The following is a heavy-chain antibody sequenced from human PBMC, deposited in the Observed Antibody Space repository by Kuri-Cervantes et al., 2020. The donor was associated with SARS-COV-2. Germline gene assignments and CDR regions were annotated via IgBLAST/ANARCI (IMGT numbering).Heavy chain of an antibody. V-gene: IGHV1-69*05. CDR1: GGTFSSYA. CDR3: ARGGVIVVVPAAPRMNY. D-gene: IGHD2-2*01. CDR2: IIPIFGTA. Sequence: SVKVSCKASGGTFSSYAISWVRQAPGQGLEWMGGIIPIFGTANYAQKFQGRVTITTDESTSTAYMELSRLRSDDPAVYYCARGGVIVVVPAAPRMNYWGQGTLVTVSS. J-gene: IGHJ4*02.